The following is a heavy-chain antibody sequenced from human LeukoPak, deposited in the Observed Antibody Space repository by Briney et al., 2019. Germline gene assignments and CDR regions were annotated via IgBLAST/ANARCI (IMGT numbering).Heavy chain of an antibody. CDR1: GGTFSSYA. V-gene: IGHV1-69*05. Sequence: SAKVSYKASGGTFSSYAISWVRQAPGQGLEWMGGIIPIFGTANYAQKFQGRVTITTDESTSTAYMELSSLRSEDTAVYYCAREIAAAGTRSSDNWFDPWGQGTLVTVSS. CDR2: IIPIFGTA. J-gene: IGHJ5*02. D-gene: IGHD6-13*01. CDR3: AREIAAAGTRSSDNWFDP.